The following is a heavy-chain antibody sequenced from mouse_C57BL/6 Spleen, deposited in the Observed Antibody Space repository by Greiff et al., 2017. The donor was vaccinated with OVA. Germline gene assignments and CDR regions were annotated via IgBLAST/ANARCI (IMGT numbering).Heavy chain of an antibody. V-gene: IGHV1-19*01. CDR1: GYTFADYY. Sequence: EVQLQQSGPVLVKSGASVKMSCEASGYTFADYYMNWVEQSYGKSLEWSGVFNPYNGGTSYNQKGKGKARLTVDKSSSTDYMELNSRTSEDSAVYYCARDGYYGGFAYWGEGTLVTVPA. J-gene: IGHJ3*01. CDR2: FNPYNGGT. D-gene: IGHD2-3*01. CDR3: ARDGYYGGFAY.